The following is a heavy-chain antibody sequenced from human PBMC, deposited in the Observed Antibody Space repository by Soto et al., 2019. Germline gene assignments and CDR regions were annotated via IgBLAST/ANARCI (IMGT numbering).Heavy chain of an antibody. CDR2: IKQDGSEK. V-gene: IGHV3-7*01. J-gene: IGHJ6*03. CDR3: ARYGGGAPHYYYYMDV. CDR1: GFTFSSYW. Sequence: PGGSLRLSYAASGFTFSSYWMSWVLQAPGKGLEWVANIKQDGSEKYYVDSVKGRFTISRDNAKNSLYLQMNSLRAEDTAVYYCARYGGGAPHYYYYMDVWGKGTTVTVSS. D-gene: IGHD2-21*01.